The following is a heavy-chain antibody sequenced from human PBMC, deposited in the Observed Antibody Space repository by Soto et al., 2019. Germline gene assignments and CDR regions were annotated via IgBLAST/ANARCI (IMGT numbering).Heavy chain of an antibody. Sequence: QVQLQQSGPGLVKPSQTLSLTCAITGDSVSSNSAGWSWVRQSPSRGLEWLGRTYYRSKWYYEYAVSVRGRSTINPDTSKHQYSLQLNSVTPEDTAVYFCARGEQYSGRIFDYWGQGTLVTVSS. CDR2: TYYRSKWYY. J-gene: IGHJ4*01. D-gene: IGHD1-26*01. CDR1: GDSVSSNSAG. CDR3: ARGEQYSGRIFDY. V-gene: IGHV6-1*01.